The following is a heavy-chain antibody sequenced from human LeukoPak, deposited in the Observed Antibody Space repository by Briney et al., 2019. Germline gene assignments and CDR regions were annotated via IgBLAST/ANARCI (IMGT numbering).Heavy chain of an antibody. D-gene: IGHD5-24*01. V-gene: IGHV5-51*01. CDR1: GYSFSNYW. CDR3: ARHTDAYNPDISLGWFDP. Sequence: AGESLKISCKGAGYSFSNYWIGWVRQMPGKGLEWMGIINPGDSDTRYSPSFEGQVTISADKSISTAYLQWSSLQASDTARYYCARHTDAYNPDISLGWFDPWGQGTLVTVSS. J-gene: IGHJ5*02. CDR2: INPGDSDT.